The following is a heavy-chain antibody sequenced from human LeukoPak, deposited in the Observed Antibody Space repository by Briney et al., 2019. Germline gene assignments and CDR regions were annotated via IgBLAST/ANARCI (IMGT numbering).Heavy chain of an antibody. J-gene: IGHJ4*02. CDR2: IYPNSGAT. V-gene: IGHV1-2*02. CDR1: GYTFTGYY. CDR3: GTLLSNGPFDY. Sequence: ASVKVSCKASGYTFTGYYMHWVRQAPGQGLEWMGYIYPNSGATKYAQKFQGRVTMTRDTSISTAYMERSGLRSDDTAVYYCGTLLSNGPFDYWGQGSLVTVSS.